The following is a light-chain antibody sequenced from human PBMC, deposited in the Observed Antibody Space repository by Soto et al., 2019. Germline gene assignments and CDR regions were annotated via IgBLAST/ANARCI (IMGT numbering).Light chain of an antibody. Sequence: DVQMNQSPSTLSASVGDRVTITCRTSQSINSWLDWYQHKPGKAPKLLNYNASSLESGVSSRFSCSGSGTEFTLTISTLQPEDFASYYYLQYDSHSWTFGQVTKVE. CDR2: NAS. J-gene: IGKJ1*01. V-gene: IGKV1-5*03. CDR3: LQYDSHSWT. CDR1: QSINSW.